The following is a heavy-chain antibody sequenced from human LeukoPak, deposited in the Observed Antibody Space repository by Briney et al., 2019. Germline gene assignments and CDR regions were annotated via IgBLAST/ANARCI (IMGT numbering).Heavy chain of an antibody. V-gene: IGHV4-59*01. CDR1: GGSISSYY. D-gene: IGHD3-22*01. CDR3: ATDQYYYDSSGGFLAY. Sequence: MTSETLSLTCTVSGGSISSYYWSWIRQPPGKGLECIGYIYYSGSTNYNPSLKSRVTISVDTSKNQFSLKLSSVTAADTAVYYCATDQYYYDSSGGFLAYWGQGTLVTVSS. CDR2: IYYSGST. J-gene: IGHJ4*02.